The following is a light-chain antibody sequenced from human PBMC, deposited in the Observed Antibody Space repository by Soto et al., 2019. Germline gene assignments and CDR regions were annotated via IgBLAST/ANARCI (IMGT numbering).Light chain of an antibody. Sequence: DIQMTQSPSTLSASVGDRVTITCRASQSISSWLAWYQQKPGKAPKLLIHKASTLESGVPSRFSGSESGTEFTLTISSLQPDDFVTYFCQQYNLYPWTFGQGTKVEIK. CDR1: QSISSW. CDR3: QQYNLYPWT. V-gene: IGKV1-5*03. CDR2: KAS. J-gene: IGKJ1*01.